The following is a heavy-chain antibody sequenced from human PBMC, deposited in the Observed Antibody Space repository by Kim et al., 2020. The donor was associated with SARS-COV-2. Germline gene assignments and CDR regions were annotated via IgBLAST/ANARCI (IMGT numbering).Heavy chain of an antibody. CDR1: GFTFSSYG. J-gene: IGHJ4*02. CDR3: AKDTNPRDIVVVPAATDFDY. D-gene: IGHD2-2*01. CDR2: ISYDGSNK. Sequence: GGSLRLSCAASGFTFSSYGMHWVRQAPGKGLEWVAVISYDGSNKYYADSVKGRFTISRDNSKNTLYLQMNSLRAEDTAVYYCAKDTNPRDIVVVPAATDFDYWGQGTLVTVSS. V-gene: IGHV3-30*18.